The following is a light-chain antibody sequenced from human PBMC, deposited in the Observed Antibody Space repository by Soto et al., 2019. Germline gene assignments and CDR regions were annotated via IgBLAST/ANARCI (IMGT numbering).Light chain of an antibody. V-gene: IGKV3-15*01. CDR1: QSVSSN. Sequence: EIVMTQSPATLSVSPGERATLSCRASQSVSSNLAWYQQKPGQAPRVLIYGASTRATGIPARFSGSGSGTEFTLTISSLQSEDFAVYYCLQYNNWPRTFGQGTKVEIK. J-gene: IGKJ1*01. CDR3: LQYNNWPRT. CDR2: GAS.